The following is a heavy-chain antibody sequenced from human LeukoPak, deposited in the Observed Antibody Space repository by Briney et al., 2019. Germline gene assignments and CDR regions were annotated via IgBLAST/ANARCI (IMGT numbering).Heavy chain of an antibody. CDR2: ISSSSSFI. D-gene: IGHD6-13*01. J-gene: IGHJ1*01. CDR1: GFTFSSYS. CDR3: AGDSSSWYRFFQY. Sequence: GGSLRLSCAASGFTFSSYSMNWVRQAPGKGPEWVSSISSSSSFIYYGDSVKGRFTISRDDAKNSLYLQMNSLRAEDTAVYYCAGDSSSWYRFFQYWGQGTLVTVSS. V-gene: IGHV3-21*01.